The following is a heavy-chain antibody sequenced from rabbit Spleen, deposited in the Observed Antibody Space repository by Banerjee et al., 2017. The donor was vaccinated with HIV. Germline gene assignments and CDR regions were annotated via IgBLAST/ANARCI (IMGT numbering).Heavy chain of an antibody. CDR3: ARASNNYGEFDL. CDR2: ISAGSSGST. Sequence: QSLEESGGDLVKPGASLTLTCTASGFSFSSSYYMCWVRQAPGKGLEWIACISAGSSGSTYYESWAKGRFTISKTSSTTVTLQMTSLSAADSATYFCARASNNYGEFDLWGQGTLVTVS. CDR1: GFSFSSSYY. V-gene: IGHV1S40*01. J-gene: IGHJ4*01. D-gene: IGHD6-1*01.